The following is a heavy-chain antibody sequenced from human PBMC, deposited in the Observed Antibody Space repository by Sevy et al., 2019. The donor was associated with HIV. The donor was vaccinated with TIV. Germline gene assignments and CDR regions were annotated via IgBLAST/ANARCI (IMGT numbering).Heavy chain of an antibody. Sequence: GGLRLSCAASGFTFSSYEMNWVRQAPGKGLEWVSYISSSGSTIYYADSVKGRFTIPRDNAKNSLYLQMNSLRAEDTAVYYCARVRGITMIVVAEADAFDIWGQGTMVTVSS. J-gene: IGHJ3*02. CDR2: ISSSGSTI. CDR1: GFTFSSYE. D-gene: IGHD3-22*01. V-gene: IGHV3-48*03. CDR3: ARVRGITMIVVAEADAFDI.